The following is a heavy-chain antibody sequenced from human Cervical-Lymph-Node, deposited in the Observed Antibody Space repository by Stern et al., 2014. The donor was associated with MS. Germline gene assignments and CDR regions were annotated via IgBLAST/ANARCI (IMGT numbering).Heavy chain of an antibody. Sequence: QVTLRESGPALVKPTQTLTLTCTFSGFALSTSGMCVSWIRQPPGKALEWLARIDWDDDRYYSPSLKTLLPLSQDTSKNQVVLTMTDMDPVDTATYYCARIKFGDYDYGMDVWGQGTTVTVSS. J-gene: IGHJ6*02. V-gene: IGHV2-70*15. CDR3: ARIKFGDYDYGMDV. CDR2: IDWDDDR. D-gene: IGHD3-16*01. CDR1: GFALSTSGMC.